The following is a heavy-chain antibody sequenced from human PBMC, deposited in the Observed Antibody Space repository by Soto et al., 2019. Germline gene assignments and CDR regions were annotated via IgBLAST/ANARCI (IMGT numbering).Heavy chain of an antibody. V-gene: IGHV3-21*01. J-gene: IGHJ3*02. CDR2: ISSSSSYI. D-gene: IGHD6-13*01. Sequence: GGSLRLSCAASGFTFSSYSMNWVRQAPGKGLEWVSSISSSSSYIYYADSVKGRFTISRDNAKNSLYLQMNSLRAEDTAVYYCARGVIAADAFDIWGQGTMVTVSS. CDR3: ARGVIAADAFDI. CDR1: GFTFSSYS.